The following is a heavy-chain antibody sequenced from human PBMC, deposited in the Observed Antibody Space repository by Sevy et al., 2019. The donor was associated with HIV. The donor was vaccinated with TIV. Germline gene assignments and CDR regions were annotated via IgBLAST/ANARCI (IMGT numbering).Heavy chain of an antibody. Sequence: GGSLRLSCAASEFMFSTYAMHWVRQAPGKGLEWVAVISYDGSSHYYADSVKGRFTISRDKSKNTLFLQMNSLRLEDTAFYYCARDAGYSTDWYPSDYWGQGTLVTVSS. CDR3: ARDAGYSTDWYPSDY. J-gene: IGHJ4*02. CDR1: EFMFSTYA. D-gene: IGHD6-19*01. CDR2: ISYDGSSH. V-gene: IGHV3-30-3*01.